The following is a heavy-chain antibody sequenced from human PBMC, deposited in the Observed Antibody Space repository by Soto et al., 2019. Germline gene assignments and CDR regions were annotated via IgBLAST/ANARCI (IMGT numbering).Heavy chain of an antibody. V-gene: IGHV3-30*18. CDR2: VSQDGRNT. J-gene: IGHJ4*02. CDR3: AKWGRYWLVTADVNY. CDR1: GFTFSDYA. D-gene: IGHD6-19*01. Sequence: VQLVESGGGVVQPGRSLRLSCAASGFTFSDYAMHWVRQAPGKGLEWVAVVSQDGRNTHEADSVKGRFTISRDSNKNTVALEITSVSAEDTAVYYCAKWGRYWLVTADVNYWGQGALVTVSS.